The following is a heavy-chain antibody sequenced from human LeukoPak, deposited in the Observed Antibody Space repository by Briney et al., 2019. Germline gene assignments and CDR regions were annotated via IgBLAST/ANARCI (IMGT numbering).Heavy chain of an antibody. CDR2: IYYSGST. V-gene: IGHV4-31*03. D-gene: IGHD4-17*01. J-gene: IGHJ4*02. Sequence: SQTLSLTCTVSGGSISSGGYYWSWIRQHPGKGLEWIGYIYYSGSTYYNPSLKSRVTISVDTSKNQFSLKLSSVTAADTAVYYCARIPTVTPSYYFDYWGQGTLVTVSS. CDR1: GGSISSGGYY. CDR3: ARIPTVTPSYYFDY.